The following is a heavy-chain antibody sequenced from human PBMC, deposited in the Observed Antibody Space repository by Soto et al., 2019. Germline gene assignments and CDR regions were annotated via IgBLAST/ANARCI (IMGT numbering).Heavy chain of an antibody. CDR3: ARALGIAVTGLDL. CDR1: GYNFISSN. CDR2: MNPANGNA. D-gene: IGHD6-19*01. J-gene: IGHJ5*02. V-gene: IGHV1-8*01. Sequence: QEQLVQSGAEVQRPGASVKISCRASGYNFISSNINWVRQAAGQRPEWLGWMNPANGNAAFARHFQGRVTMTRDTSTDTAYMERGGLSSGDTAIYYCARALGIAVTGLDLWGPGTLVTVS.